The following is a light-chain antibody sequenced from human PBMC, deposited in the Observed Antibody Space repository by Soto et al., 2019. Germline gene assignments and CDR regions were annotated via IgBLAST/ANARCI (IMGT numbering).Light chain of an antibody. J-gene: IGLJ1*01. Sequence: QSVLTQPASVSGSPGQSITISCTGTSSDIANNNLVSWYQQHPGKAPKLMIYEVTKRPSGVSNRFSGSKSGNTASLTISGLQAEDEADYYCCSYAGSDTYVFATGTKATVL. V-gene: IGLV2-23*02. CDR2: EVT. CDR1: SSDIANNNL. CDR3: CSYAGSDTYV.